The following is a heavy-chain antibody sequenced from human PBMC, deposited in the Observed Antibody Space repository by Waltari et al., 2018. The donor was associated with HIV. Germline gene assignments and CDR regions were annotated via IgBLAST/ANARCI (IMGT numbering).Heavy chain of an antibody. CDR1: GYTFTRYD. CDR3: ARVYYYDSGSYRPFFEY. D-gene: IGHD3-10*01. CDR2: MNPNSGNT. Sequence: QVQLGQSGAEVKKPGASVKVSCKASGYTFTRYDINWVRQATGQGLEWMGWMNPNSGNTGYTQKFQGRVTMTRNTSISTAYMELSSLRSEDTAVYYCARVYYYDSGSYRPFFEYWGQGTLVTVSS. V-gene: IGHV1-8*01. J-gene: IGHJ4*02.